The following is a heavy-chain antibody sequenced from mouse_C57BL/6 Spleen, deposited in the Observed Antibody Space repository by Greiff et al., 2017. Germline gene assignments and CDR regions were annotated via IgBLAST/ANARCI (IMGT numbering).Heavy chain of an antibody. V-gene: IGHV5-16*01. D-gene: IGHD3-2*02. CDR3: ARDGGHSSGYYFDY. CDR2: INYDGSST. CDR1: GFTFSDYY. J-gene: IGHJ2*01. Sequence: EVKLVESEGGLVQPGSSMKLSCTASGFTFSDYYMAWVRQVPEKGLEWVANINYDGSSTYYLDSLKSRFIISRDNAKNILYLQMSSLKSEDTATYYCARDGGHSSGYYFDYWGQGTTLTVSS.